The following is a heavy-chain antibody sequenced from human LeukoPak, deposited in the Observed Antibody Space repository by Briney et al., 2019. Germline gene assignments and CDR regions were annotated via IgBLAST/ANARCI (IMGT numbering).Heavy chain of an antibody. D-gene: IGHD1-26*01. CDR2: INPNSGGT. Sequence: ASVKVSCKASGYTFTGNYMHWVRQAPGQGLEWMGWINPNSGGTNYAQDFQGRVTMTRDTSISTAYMELSRLRSDDTAVDYCARDRMNIVGATHTFDYWGQGTLVTVSS. J-gene: IGHJ4*02. CDR3: ARDRMNIVGATHTFDY. CDR1: GYTFTGNY. V-gene: IGHV1-2*02.